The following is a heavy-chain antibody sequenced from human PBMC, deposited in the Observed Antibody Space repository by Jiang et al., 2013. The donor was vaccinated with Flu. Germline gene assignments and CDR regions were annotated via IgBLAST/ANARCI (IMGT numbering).Heavy chain of an antibody. Sequence: AEVKKPGSSVKVSCKASGGAFNNFAISWVRQAPGQGLEWMATIIPVFGTAKYAQKFQGRVTVTAEESTSTAYMELSGLRSEDTAIYHCARATSTSWGFYYYYMDVWGKGTTVTVSS. CDR3: ARATSTSWGFYYYYMDV. V-gene: IGHV1-69*15. D-gene: IGHD2-2*01. CDR2: IIPVFGTA. CDR1: GGAFNNFA. J-gene: IGHJ6*03.